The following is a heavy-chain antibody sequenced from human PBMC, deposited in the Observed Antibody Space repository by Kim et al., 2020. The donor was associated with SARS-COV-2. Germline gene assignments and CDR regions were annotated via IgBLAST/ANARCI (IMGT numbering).Heavy chain of an antibody. Sequence: GGSLRLSCAASGFTFSSYAMSWVRQAPGKGLEWVSAISGSGGSTYYADSVKGRFTISRDNSKNTLYLQMNSLRAEDTAVYYCAKDRAEGGSSWYGVDFDYWGQGTLVTVSS. CDR3: AKDRAEGGSSWYGVDFDY. D-gene: IGHD6-13*01. J-gene: IGHJ4*02. CDR2: ISGSGGST. V-gene: IGHV3-23*01. CDR1: GFTFSSYA.